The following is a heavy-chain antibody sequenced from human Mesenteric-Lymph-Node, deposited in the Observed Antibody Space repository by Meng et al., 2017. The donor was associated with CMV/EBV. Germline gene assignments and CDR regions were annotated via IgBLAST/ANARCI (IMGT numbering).Heavy chain of an antibody. CDR3: ARVAARYNAFDI. Sequence: GGSLRLSCAASGFTFSSYEMNWVRQAPGKGLEWVSYISSSGSTIYYADSVKGRFTISRDNAKNSLYLQMNSLRAEDTAVYYCARVAARYNAFDIWGQGTTVTVSS. CDR2: ISSSGSTI. CDR1: GFTFSSYE. J-gene: IGHJ3*02. D-gene: IGHD1-14*01. V-gene: IGHV3-48*03.